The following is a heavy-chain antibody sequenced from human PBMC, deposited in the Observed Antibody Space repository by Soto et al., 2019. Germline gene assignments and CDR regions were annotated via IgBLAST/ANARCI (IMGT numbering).Heavy chain of an antibody. CDR1: GFTFSSYS. CDR2: ISSSSSTI. J-gene: IGHJ5*02. Sequence: GGSLRLSCAASGFTFSSYSMNWVRQAPGKGLEWVSYISSSSSTIYYADSVKGRFTISRDNAKNSLYRQMNSLGDEDTAVYYCARQDFWSGYRWFDPWGQGTLVTVSS. V-gene: IGHV3-48*02. CDR3: ARQDFWSGYRWFDP. D-gene: IGHD3-3*01.